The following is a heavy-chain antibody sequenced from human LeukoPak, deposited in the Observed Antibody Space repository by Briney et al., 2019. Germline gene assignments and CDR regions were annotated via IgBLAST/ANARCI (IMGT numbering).Heavy chain of an antibody. D-gene: IGHD6-13*01. CDR3: TRGGGYSSSWSY. V-gene: IGHV4-59*01. J-gene: IGHJ4*02. Sequence: PSETLSLTCAVYGDSFSGYYWSWIRQPPGKGLEWIGYIYYSGSTSYNPSLKSRVTISVDTSKSQFSLKLSSVTAADTAVYYCTRGGGYSSSWSYWGQGTLVTVSS. CDR1: GDSFSGYY. CDR2: IYYSGST.